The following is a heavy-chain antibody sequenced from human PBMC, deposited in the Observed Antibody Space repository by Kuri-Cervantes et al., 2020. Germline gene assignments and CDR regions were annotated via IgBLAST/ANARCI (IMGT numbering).Heavy chain of an antibody. D-gene: IGHD3-10*01. CDR2: IWYEGSSK. Sequence: GGSLRLSCAASGFTFSSYSMNWVRQAPGKGLGWVAVIWYEGSSKYYADSVKGRFTISRDNSKNTLYLQMNSLRAEDTAVYYCARDSGSGSYSAYYGMDVWGQGTTVTVSS. J-gene: IGHJ6*02. CDR1: GFTFSSYS. CDR3: ARDSGSGSYSAYYGMDV. V-gene: IGHV3-33*08.